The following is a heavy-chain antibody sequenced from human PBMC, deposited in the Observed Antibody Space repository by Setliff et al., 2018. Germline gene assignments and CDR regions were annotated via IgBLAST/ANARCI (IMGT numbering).Heavy chain of an antibody. CDR3: ARDLGHGGDSDY. V-gene: IGHV3-23*01. CDR1: GFTFSSYA. Sequence: PGGSLRLSCAASGFTFSSYAMSWVRQAPGKGLEWVSAISGSGGSTYYADSVKGRFTISRDNSKNTLYLQMNSLRADDTAVYYCARDLGHGGDSDYWGQGILVTVSS. D-gene: IGHD2-21*02. J-gene: IGHJ4*02. CDR2: ISGSGGST.